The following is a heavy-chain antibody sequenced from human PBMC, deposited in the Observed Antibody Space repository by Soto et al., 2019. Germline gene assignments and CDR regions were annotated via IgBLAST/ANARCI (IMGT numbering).Heavy chain of an antibody. V-gene: IGHV1-69*13. J-gene: IGHJ4*02. D-gene: IGHD5-18*01. CDR2: IIPIFGTA. CDR1: GGTFSSYA. Sequence: GASVKVSCKASGGTFSSYAISWVRQAPGQGLEWMGGIIPIFGTANYAQKFQGRVTITADESTSTAYMELSSLRSEDTAVYYCAIVDTAIPAPKNANFDYWGQGTLVTVSS. CDR3: AIVDTAIPAPKNANFDY.